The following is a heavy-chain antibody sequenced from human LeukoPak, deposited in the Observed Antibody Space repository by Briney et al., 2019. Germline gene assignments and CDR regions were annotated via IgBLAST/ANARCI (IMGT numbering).Heavy chain of an antibody. CDR2: IYPGDSDT. Sequence: GESLKISCKGSGYSFTSYWIGWVRQMPGKGLEWMGIIYPGDSDTRYSPSFQGQVTISADKSISTAYLQWSSLKASDTAMYYCARSVVVGFGELLYDWFDPWGQGTLVTVSS. V-gene: IGHV5-51*01. D-gene: IGHD3-10*01. CDR3: ARSVVVGFGELLYDWFDP. J-gene: IGHJ5*02. CDR1: GYSFTSYW.